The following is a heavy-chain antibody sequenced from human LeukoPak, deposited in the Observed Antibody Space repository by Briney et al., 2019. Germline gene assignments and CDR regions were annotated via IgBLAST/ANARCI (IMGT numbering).Heavy chain of an antibody. D-gene: IGHD3-10*01. V-gene: IGHV4-59*01. CDR1: GDSIKNYY. Sequence: SETLSLTCTVSGDSIKNYYWSWIRQSPGKGLEWIGYIYHSGNTNYNPSLKSRVTMSIDTPRNQFSLRLNSVTAADTAVYFCARGNYGSGSYYVVQFDYWGQGTLVTVSS. CDR3: ARGNYGSGSYYVVQFDY. J-gene: IGHJ4*02. CDR2: IYHSGNT.